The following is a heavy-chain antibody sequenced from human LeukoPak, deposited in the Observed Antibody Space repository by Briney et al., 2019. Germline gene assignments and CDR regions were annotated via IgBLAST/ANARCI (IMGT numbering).Heavy chain of an antibody. CDR2: ISGSGGST. Sequence: GGSLSLSCAASGFTFSSYAMSWLRQAPGKGLEWVSAISGSGGSTYYADSVKGRFTISRDNSKNTPYLQMNSLRAEDTAVHYCAKEPSSIAARPDYWGQGTLVTVSS. CDR3: AKEPSSIAARPDY. D-gene: IGHD6-6*01. J-gene: IGHJ4*02. V-gene: IGHV3-23*01. CDR1: GFTFSSYA.